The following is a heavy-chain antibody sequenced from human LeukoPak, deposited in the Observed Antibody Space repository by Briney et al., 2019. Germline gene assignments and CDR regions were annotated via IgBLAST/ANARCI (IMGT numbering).Heavy chain of an antibody. V-gene: IGHV3-74*01. Sequence: QPGGSLRLSCAASGFTFSSSWMHWVRQAPGKGLVGVSRINSYGSSTSYADSVKGRFTISRDNAKNTLYLQMNSLRAEDTAVYYCARDYDYGGNWFDPWGQGTLVTVSS. J-gene: IGHJ5*02. CDR1: GFTFSSSW. CDR3: ARDYDYGGNWFDP. D-gene: IGHD4-23*01. CDR2: INSYGSST.